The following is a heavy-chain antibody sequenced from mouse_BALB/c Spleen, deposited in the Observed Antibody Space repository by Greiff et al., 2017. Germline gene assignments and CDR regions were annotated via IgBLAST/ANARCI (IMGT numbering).Heavy chain of an antibody. CDR2: IYPGDGDT. J-gene: IGHJ4*01. CDR1: GYTFTSYW. CDR3: ARVTTAPYYAMDY. D-gene: IGHD1-2*01. Sequence: LQESGAELARPGASVKLSCKASGYTFTSYWMQWVKQRPGQGLEWIGAIYPGDGDTRYTQKFKGKATLTADKSSSTAYMQLSSLASEDSAVYYCARVTTAPYYAMDYWGQGTSVTVSS. V-gene: IGHV1-87*01.